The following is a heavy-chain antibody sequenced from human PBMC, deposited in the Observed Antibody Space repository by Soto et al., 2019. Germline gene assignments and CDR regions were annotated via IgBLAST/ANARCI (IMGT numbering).Heavy chain of an antibody. CDR3: ARTIAAAGGRRYFDL. CDR2: ISSSSSSYT. D-gene: IGHD6-13*01. V-gene: IGHV3-11*05. CDR1: GFTFSDYY. Sequence: QVQLVESGGGLVKPGGSLRLSCAASGFTFSDYYMSWIRQAPGKGPEWVSYISSSSSSYTNYADSVKGRCTISRDNAKNSLSLQMNSLRAEDTAVYYCARTIAAAGGRRYFDLWGRGTLVTVSS. J-gene: IGHJ2*01.